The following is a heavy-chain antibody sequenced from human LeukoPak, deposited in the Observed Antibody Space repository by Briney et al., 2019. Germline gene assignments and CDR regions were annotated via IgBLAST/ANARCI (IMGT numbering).Heavy chain of an antibody. J-gene: IGHJ6*03. Sequence: SVKVSCKASGVTFSSYAISWVRQAPGQGLEWMGGIIPIFATANYAQKFQGRVTITADKATSTAYMELSSLRSEDTAVYYCARDQGQEWLRIEIDYYYYMDVWGKGTTVTVSS. CDR3: ARDQGQEWLRIEIDYYYYMDV. CDR2: IIPIFATA. D-gene: IGHD5-12*01. CDR1: GVTFSSYA. V-gene: IGHV1-69*06.